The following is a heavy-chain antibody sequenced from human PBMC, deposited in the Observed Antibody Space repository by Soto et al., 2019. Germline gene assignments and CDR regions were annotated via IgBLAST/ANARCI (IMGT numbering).Heavy chain of an antibody. Sequence: SVKVSCKASGGTFSSYAISWVRQAPGQGLEWMGGIIPIFGTANYAQKFQGRVTITADESTSTAYMELSSLRSEDTAVYYCASATVTTLYYYYGMDVWGQGTTVTVSS. J-gene: IGHJ6*02. D-gene: IGHD4-17*01. CDR2: IIPIFGTA. V-gene: IGHV1-69*13. CDR1: GGTFSSYA. CDR3: ASATVTTLYYYYGMDV.